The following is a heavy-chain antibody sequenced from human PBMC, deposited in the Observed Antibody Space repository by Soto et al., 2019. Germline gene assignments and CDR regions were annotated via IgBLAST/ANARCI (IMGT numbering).Heavy chain of an antibody. D-gene: IGHD2-15*01. CDR1: GGTFSSYA. CDR3: ARASVVCSGGSCYTYYYGMDV. CDR2: IIPIFGTA. V-gene: IGHV1-69*01. J-gene: IGHJ6*02. Sequence: QVQLVQSGAEVKKPGSSVKVSCKASGGTFSSYAISWVRQAPGQGLEWMGGIIPIFGTANYAQKSQGRVTITADESTSTAYMELSSLRSEDTAVYYCARASVVCSGGSCYTYYYGMDVWGQGTTVTVSS.